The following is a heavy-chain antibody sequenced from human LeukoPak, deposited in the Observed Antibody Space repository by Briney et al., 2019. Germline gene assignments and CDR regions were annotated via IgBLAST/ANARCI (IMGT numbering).Heavy chain of an antibody. J-gene: IGHJ6*03. D-gene: IGHD5-18*01. V-gene: IGHV3-7*01. CDR1: GFIFTNYW. CDR3: AKVSDYSYGYYYYMDV. Sequence: RAGGSLRLSCAASGFIFTNYWMSWVRQAPGKGLEWVANIKPDGSEKFYVDSVKGRFTVSRDNSKNTLYLQMNSLRAEDTAVYYCAKVSDYSYGYYYYMDVWGKGTTVTVSS. CDR2: IKPDGSEK.